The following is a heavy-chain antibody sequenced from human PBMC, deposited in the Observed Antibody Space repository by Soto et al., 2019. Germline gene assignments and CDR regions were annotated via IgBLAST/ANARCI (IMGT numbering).Heavy chain of an antibody. CDR2: IYYSGST. J-gene: IGHJ6*02. D-gene: IGHD2-2*01. CDR3: ARDEGIVVSHHYYYGMDV. V-gene: IGHV4-30-4*01. Sequence: NPSETLSLTCTVSGGSISSGDYYWSWIRQPPGKGLEWIGYIYYSGSTYYNPSLKSRVTISVDTSKNQFSLKLSSVTAADTAVYYCARDEGIVVSHHYYYGMDVWGQGTTVTVSS. CDR1: GGSISSGDYY.